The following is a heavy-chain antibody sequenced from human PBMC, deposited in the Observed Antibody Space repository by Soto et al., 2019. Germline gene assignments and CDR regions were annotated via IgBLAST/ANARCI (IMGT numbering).Heavy chain of an antibody. V-gene: IGHV3-23*01. CDR3: AKKRSMLYYYDSSGYSPSDY. D-gene: IGHD3-22*01. J-gene: IGHJ4*02. Sequence: GGSLRLSCAASGFTFSSYARSWGRQAPGKGLEWVSAISGSGGSTYYADSVKGRFTISRYNSKNTLYLQMNSLRAEDTAVYYCAKKRSMLYYYDSSGYSPSDYWGQGTLVTVSS. CDR2: ISGSGGST. CDR1: GFTFSSYA.